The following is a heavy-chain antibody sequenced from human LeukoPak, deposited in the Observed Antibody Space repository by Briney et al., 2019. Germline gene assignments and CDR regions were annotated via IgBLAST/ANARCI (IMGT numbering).Heavy chain of an antibody. D-gene: IGHD2-21*02. CDR1: GGTFSSYA. V-gene: IGHV1-69*06. CDR2: IIPIFGTA. J-gene: IGHJ6*03. Sequence: SVKVSCKASGGTFSSYAISWVRQAPGQGLEWMGGIIPIFGTANYAQKFQGRVTITADKSTSTAYMELSSLRSEDTAVYYCARGVTARGFYYYMDVWGKGTTVTISS. CDR3: ARGVTARGFYYYMDV.